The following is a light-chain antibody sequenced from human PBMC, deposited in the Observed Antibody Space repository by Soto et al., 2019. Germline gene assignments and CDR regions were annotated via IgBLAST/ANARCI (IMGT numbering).Light chain of an antibody. CDR3: QHYNSYSEA. CDR1: QGIGTD. J-gene: IGKJ1*01. CDR2: DAS. Sequence: DIQITHAPCSRAVSFGYGSTITFRASQGIGTDIGWYRQKPGRAPERLIYDASSLESGVPSRFSGSGSGTEFTLTISSLQPDDFATYYCQHYNSYSEAFGQGTKVDI. V-gene: IGKV1-17*01.